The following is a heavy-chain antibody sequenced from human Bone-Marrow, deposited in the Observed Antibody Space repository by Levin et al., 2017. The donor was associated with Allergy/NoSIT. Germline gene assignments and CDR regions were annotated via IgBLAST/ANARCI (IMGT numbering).Heavy chain of an antibody. Sequence: GESLKISCKASGYTFTSYGISWVRQAPGQGLEWMGWISAYNGNTNYAQKLQGRVTMTTDTSTSTAYMELRSLRSDDTAVYYCARDRKRFLEWLPLDYYYGMDVWGQGTTVTVSS. J-gene: IGHJ6*02. CDR1: GYTFTSYG. CDR2: ISAYNGNT. CDR3: ARDRKRFLEWLPLDYYYGMDV. V-gene: IGHV1-18*01. D-gene: IGHD3-3*01.